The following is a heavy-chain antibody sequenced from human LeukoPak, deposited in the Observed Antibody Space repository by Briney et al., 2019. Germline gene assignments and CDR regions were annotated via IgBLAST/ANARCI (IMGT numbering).Heavy chain of an antibody. J-gene: IGHJ5*02. Sequence: EASVKVSCKASGYAFTSYYMHWVRQAPGQGLEWMGIINPSGGSTSYAQKFQGRVTMTRDTSTSTVYMELSSLRSEDTAVYYCARDPVKGTQEGGFDPWGQGTLVTISS. D-gene: IGHD3-16*01. CDR2: INPSGGST. CDR3: ARDPVKGTQEGGFDP. CDR1: GYAFTSYY. V-gene: IGHV1-46*01.